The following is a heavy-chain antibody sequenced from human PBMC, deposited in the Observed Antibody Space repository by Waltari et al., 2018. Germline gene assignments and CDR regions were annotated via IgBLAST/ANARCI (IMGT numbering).Heavy chain of an antibody. CDR3: TRISDFDWLLCD. CDR2: IRTKVNDYAT. V-gene: IGHV3-73*01. J-gene: IGHJ4*02. CDR1: GFTFSGSA. D-gene: IGHD3-9*01. Sequence: EVQLVESGGGFVQPGGSLKLSCAASGFTFSGSAMHWVRQASGKGLGWVGRIRTKVNDYATSYAASVKGRFTISRDDSKNTAYLQMNSQRTEDTAVYYCTRISDFDWLLCDWGQGTLVTVSS.